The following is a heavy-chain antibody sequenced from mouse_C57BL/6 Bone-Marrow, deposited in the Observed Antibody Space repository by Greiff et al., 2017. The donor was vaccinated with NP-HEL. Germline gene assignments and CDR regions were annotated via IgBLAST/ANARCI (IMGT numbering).Heavy chain of an antibody. D-gene: IGHD2-3*01. V-gene: IGHV1-53*01. CDR3: ARRRGIYDGYYSYAMDY. CDR2: INPSNGGT. CDR1: GYTFTSYW. Sequence: QVQLQQPGTELVKPGASVKLSCKASGYTFTSYWMHWVKQRPGQGLEWIGNINPSNGGTNYNEKFKSKATLTVDKSSSTAYMQLSSLTSEDSAVYYCARRRGIYDGYYSYAMDYWGQGTSVTVSS. J-gene: IGHJ4*01.